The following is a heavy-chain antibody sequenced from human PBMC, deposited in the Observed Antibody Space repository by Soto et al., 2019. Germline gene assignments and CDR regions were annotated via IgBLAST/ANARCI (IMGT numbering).Heavy chain of an antibody. V-gene: IGHV1-69*06. Sequence: QVQVVQSGTEVKKPGSSVKVSCKISGGAFSTYGIHWVRQAPGQGLEWVGGIVPIFGTTRNAQKFQGRVTFSADKSASTAYMDLTSLTSEDTAIYFCGRVSLYGDVDYYDFWGRGTLIAVSS. D-gene: IGHD4-17*01. J-gene: IGHJ4*02. CDR1: GGAFSTYG. CDR2: IVPIFGTT. CDR3: GRVSLYGDVDYYDF.